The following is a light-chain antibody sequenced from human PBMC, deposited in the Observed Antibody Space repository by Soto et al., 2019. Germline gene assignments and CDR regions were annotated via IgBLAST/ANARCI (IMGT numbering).Light chain of an antibody. Sequence: ALTQPPSASGSPGQSVAISCTGTSSDVGGYDYVSWFQQNPGKAPKLMIYDVTKRPSGVPDRFSGSKSGNTASLTVSGLQAEDEAYYYCASYGGYYVVFGGGTKVTVL. CDR2: DVT. V-gene: IGLV2-8*01. J-gene: IGLJ2*01. CDR3: ASYGGYYVV. CDR1: SSDVGGYDY.